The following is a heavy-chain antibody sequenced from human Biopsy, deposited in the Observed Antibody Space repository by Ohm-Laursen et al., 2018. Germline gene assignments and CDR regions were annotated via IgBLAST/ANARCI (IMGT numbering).Heavy chain of an antibody. CDR1: GYTLSELS. Sequence: ASVKVSCKVSGYTLSELSMHWVRQVPGKGLEWMGGFAPENGKTVYAQNFQARVSLTEDTSTDTAYMELRSLRSKDTAVYYCAADINVWNVNYWGQGTQVTVSS. CDR2: FAPENGKT. J-gene: IGHJ4*02. D-gene: IGHD1-1*01. V-gene: IGHV1-24*01. CDR3: AADINVWNVNY.